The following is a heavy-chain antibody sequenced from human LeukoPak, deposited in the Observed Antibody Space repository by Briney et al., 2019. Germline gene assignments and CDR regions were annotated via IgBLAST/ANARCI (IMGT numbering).Heavy chain of an antibody. Sequence: GGSLRLSCSASGFTFSTYWMHWVRQAPGKGLVWVSRLSPDGSSSMYADSVKGRFTVSRDNSKNTLYLQMNSLRAEDTAVYYCAKGPDSSGYGYYYGMVVWGQGTTVTVSS. V-gene: IGHV3-74*03. J-gene: IGHJ6*02. CDR2: LSPDGSSS. CDR3: AKGPDSSGYGYYYGMVV. D-gene: IGHD3-22*01. CDR1: GFTFSTYW.